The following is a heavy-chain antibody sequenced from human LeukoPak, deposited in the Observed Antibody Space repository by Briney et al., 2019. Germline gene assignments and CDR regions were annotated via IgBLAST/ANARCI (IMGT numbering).Heavy chain of an antibody. J-gene: IGHJ3*02. CDR2: ISSSSSAI. CDR3: ARDALADLRTDAFDI. V-gene: IGHV3-48*01. Sequence: PGGSLRLSCAASGFTFSSYTMNWVRQAPGKGLEWVSSISSSSSAIYYAASVKGRFTISRDNAKNSLYLQMNSLRAEDTAVYYCARDALADLRTDAFDIWGQGTMVTVSS. D-gene: IGHD3/OR15-3a*01. CDR1: GFTFSSYT.